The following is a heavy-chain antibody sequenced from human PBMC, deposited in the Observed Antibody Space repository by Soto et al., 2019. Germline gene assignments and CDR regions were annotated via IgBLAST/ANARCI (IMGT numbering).Heavy chain of an antibody. CDR3: AREFVVVPAAIGRWFDP. D-gene: IGHD2-2*02. Sequence: ASVKVSCKASGYTFTSYYMHWVRQAPGQGLEWMGIINPSGGSTSYAQKFQGRVTMTTDTSTGTAYMELRSLRSDDTAVYYCAREFVVVPAAIGRWFDPWGQGTLVTVSS. CDR1: GYTFTSYY. J-gene: IGHJ5*02. CDR2: INPSGGST. V-gene: IGHV1-46*01.